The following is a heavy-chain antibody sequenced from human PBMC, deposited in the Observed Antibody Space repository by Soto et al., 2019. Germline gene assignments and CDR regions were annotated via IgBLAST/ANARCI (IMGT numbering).Heavy chain of an antibody. CDR2: ISHDGSNK. CDR3: AKDGSGSYYYGMDV. D-gene: IGHD1-26*01. V-gene: IGHV3-30*18. J-gene: IGHJ6*02. Sequence: PGGSLRLSCAASGFTFSSYGMHWVRQAPGKGLEWVAVISHDGSNKYYADSVKGRFTISRDNSKNTLYLQMNSLRAEDTAVYCCAKDGSGSYYYGMDVWGQGTTVTVSS. CDR1: GFTFSSYG.